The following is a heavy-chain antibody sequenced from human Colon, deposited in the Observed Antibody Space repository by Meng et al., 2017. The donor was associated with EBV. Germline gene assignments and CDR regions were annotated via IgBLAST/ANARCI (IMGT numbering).Heavy chain of an antibody. CDR2: IYYTGST. J-gene: IGHJ4*02. CDR1: GGSINSGDYY. V-gene: IGHV4-30-4*01. CDR3: ARNYYFDY. Sequence: QVRLPVSGPGLVKPSQTLPLTCTVSGGSINSGDYYWSWIRQPPGKGLEWIGYIYYTGSTYYNPSLKSRVTISMDTSKNQFSLRLSSVTAADTAVYYCARNYYFDYWGQGTLVTVSS.